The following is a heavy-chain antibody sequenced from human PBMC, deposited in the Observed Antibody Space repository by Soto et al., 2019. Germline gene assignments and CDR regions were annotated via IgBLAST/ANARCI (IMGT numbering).Heavy chain of an antibody. V-gene: IGHV3-30*19. CDR3: AKDQGYILTGHFTFPMDV. Sequence: QMQLVESGGGVVPPGSSLRLSCAGPGFTFSRYGMHWVRQAPGKGLEWVTIISSDGSNKYYADSVKGRVTISRDNSKNTLYLQMNSLRAEDTAVYYCAKDQGYILTGHFTFPMDVWGQGTTVTVSS. CDR1: GFTFSRYG. CDR2: ISSDGSNK. D-gene: IGHD3-9*01. J-gene: IGHJ6*02.